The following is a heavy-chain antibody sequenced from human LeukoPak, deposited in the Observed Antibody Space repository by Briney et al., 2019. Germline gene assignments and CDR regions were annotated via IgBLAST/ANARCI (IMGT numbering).Heavy chain of an antibody. CDR3: TRQDIVVVPAAIWTAKQYCYMDV. D-gene: IGHD2-2*02. J-gene: IGHJ6*03. CDR2: IRSKANSYAT. V-gene: IGHV3-73*01. Sequence: GGSLRLSCAASGFTFSGSAMHWVRQASGKGLEWVGRIRSKANSYATAYAASVKGRFTISRDDSKNTAYLQMNSLKTEDTAVYYCTRQDIVVVPAAIWTAKQYCYMDVWGKGTTVTVSS. CDR1: GFTFSGSA.